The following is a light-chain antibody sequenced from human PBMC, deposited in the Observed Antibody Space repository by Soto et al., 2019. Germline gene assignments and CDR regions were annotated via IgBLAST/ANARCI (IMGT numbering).Light chain of an antibody. CDR1: QTVNTY. Sequence: EIVLTQSPATLSLSPGERATLSCRASQTVNTYLAWYQQKPGQTPRLLIYDASTRVAGFPARFSGSGSGTEFTITISSVEPEDIAVYYCQQRRDWPLYTFGQGTKLE. V-gene: IGKV3-11*01. J-gene: IGKJ2*01. CDR2: DAS. CDR3: QQRRDWPLYT.